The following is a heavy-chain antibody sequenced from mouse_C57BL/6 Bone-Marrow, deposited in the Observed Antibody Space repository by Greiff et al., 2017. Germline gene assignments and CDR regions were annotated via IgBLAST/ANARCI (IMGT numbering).Heavy chain of an antibody. V-gene: IGHV1-82*01. CDR1: GYAFSSSW. CDR2: IYPGDGDT. CDR3: AGVVAH. D-gene: IGHD1-1*01. Sequence: VKLMESGPELVKPGASVKISCKASGYAFSSSWMNWVKQRPGKGLEWIGRIYPGDGDTNYNGKFKGKATLTADKSSSTAYMQLSSLTSEDSAVYFCAGVVAHWGQGTLVTVSA. J-gene: IGHJ3*01.